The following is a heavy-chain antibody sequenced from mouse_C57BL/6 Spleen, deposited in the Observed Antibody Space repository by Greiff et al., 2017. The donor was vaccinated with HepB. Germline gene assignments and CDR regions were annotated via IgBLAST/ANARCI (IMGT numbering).Heavy chain of an antibody. Sequence: VQLKESGPGLVKPSQSLSLTCSVTGYSITSGYYWNWIRQFPGNKMEWMGYISYDGSNNYNPSLKNRISITRDTSKNQFFLKLNSVTTEDTATYYWARERDGSSYFYAMDYWGQGTSVTVSS. V-gene: IGHV3-6*01. CDR3: ARERDGSSYFYAMDY. D-gene: IGHD1-1*01. CDR1: GYSITSGYY. J-gene: IGHJ4*01. CDR2: ISYDGSN.